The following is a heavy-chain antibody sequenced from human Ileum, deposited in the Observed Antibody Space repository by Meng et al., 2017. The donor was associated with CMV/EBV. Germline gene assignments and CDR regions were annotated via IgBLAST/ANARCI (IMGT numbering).Heavy chain of an antibody. V-gene: IGHV4-4*07. D-gene: IGHD3-10*01. Sequence: QVQNPESGPGLVKPSETLSLTCIVSGASIKNYNWNWVRQPAGQGLEWIGLIQVIGHTVYNPSLKSRVTVSLDASKSQFSLTLNSVTAADTATYYCVGSRPGGGACDYWGQGILVTVSS. CDR1: GASIKNYN. J-gene: IGHJ4*02. CDR3: VGSRPGGGACDY. CDR2: IQVIGHT.